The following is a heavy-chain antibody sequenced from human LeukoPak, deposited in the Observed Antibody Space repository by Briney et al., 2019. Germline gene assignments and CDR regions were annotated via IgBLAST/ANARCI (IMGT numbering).Heavy chain of an antibody. J-gene: IGHJ4*02. CDR2: ISGSGGST. D-gene: IGHD3-22*01. V-gene: IGHV3-23*01. Sequence: GESLRLSCAASGFTFSSYAMSWVRQAPGKGLEWVSAISGSGGSTYYADSVKGRFTISRDNSKNTLYLQMNSLRAEDTAVYYCAKDPVYYDNSSYPYWGQGTLVTVSS. CDR3: AKDPVYYDNSSYPY. CDR1: GFTFSSYA.